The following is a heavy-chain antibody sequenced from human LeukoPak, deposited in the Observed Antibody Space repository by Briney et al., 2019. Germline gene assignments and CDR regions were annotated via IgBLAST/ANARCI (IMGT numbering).Heavy chain of an antibody. Sequence: GASVKVSCKASVYTFTGYYMHWVRQAPGQGLEWMGWINPNSGGTNYAQKFQGRVTMTRDTSISTAYMELSRLRSDDTAVYYCARAYYDFWSAASNWFDPWGQGTLVTVSS. V-gene: IGHV1-2*02. CDR1: VYTFTGYY. D-gene: IGHD3-3*01. CDR2: INPNSGGT. J-gene: IGHJ5*02. CDR3: ARAYYDFWSAASNWFDP.